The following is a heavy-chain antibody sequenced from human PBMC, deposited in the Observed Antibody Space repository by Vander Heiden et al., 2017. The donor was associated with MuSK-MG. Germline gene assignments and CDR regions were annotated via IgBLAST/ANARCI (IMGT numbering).Heavy chain of an antibody. CDR2: IYYSGST. D-gene: IGHD3-22*01. CDR3: ARQASPLYYDSSGYGRRIDY. CDR1: GDSIRRGGYY. J-gene: IGHJ4*02. Sequence: QVQLQESGPGLAQPSQTLSLTCTVSGDSIRRGGYYWGWIRQHPGKGLEWIGYIYYSGSTYYNPSLKSRVTISVDTSKNQFSLKLSSVTAADTAVYYCARQASPLYYDSSGYGRRIDYWGQGTLVTVSS. V-gene: IGHV4-31*03.